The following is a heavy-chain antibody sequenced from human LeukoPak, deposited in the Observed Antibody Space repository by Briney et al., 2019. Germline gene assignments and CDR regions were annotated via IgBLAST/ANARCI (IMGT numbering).Heavy chain of an antibody. V-gene: IGHV4-61*01. CDR2: IYYSGST. J-gene: IGHJ4*02. D-gene: IGHD5-18*01. CDR3: ASGYSYGTALDY. Sequence: SETLSLTCAVSGYSISSGYYWGWIRQPPGKGLEWIGYIYYSGSTNYNPSLKSRVTISVDTSKNQFSLKLSSVTAADTAVYYCASGYSYGTALDYWGQGTLVTVSS. CDR1: GYSISSGYY.